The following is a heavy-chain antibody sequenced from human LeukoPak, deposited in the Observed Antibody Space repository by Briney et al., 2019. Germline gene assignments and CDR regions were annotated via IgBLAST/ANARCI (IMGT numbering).Heavy chain of an antibody. CDR2: IYYSGST. V-gene: IGHV4-59*01. J-gene: IGHJ6*03. Sequence: SETLSLTCTVSGGSISSYYWSWIRQPPGKGLEWIGYIYYSGSTNYNPSLKSRVTISVDTSKNQFSLKLSSVTAADTAVYYCARSGCSSTSCYRTHYYYYYYMDVWGKGTTVTISS. CDR1: GGSISSYY. D-gene: IGHD2-2*01. CDR3: ARSGCSSTSCYRTHYYYYYYMDV.